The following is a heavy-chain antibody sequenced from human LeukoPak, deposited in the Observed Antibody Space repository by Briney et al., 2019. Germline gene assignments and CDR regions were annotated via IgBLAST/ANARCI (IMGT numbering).Heavy chain of an antibody. CDR3: ARAPMGAAALY. J-gene: IGHJ4*02. Sequence: GASVKVSCKASGYTFTGYYIHWVRQAPGQGLEWMGWINPNTGGTNYAQKFQGKITMTRDTSISTAYMELSSLRSDDTAFYYCARAPMGAAALYWGQGTLVTASS. D-gene: IGHD6-13*01. V-gene: IGHV1-2*02. CDR1: GYTFTGYY. CDR2: INPNTGGT.